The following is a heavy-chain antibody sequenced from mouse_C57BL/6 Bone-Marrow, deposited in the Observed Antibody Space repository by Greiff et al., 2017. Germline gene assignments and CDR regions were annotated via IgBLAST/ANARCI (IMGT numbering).Heavy chain of an antibody. D-gene: IGHD2-5*01. V-gene: IGHV5-4*01. J-gene: IGHJ2*01. CDR2: ISDGGSYT. CDR3: ARDCYSNLDS. Sequence: DVQLVESGGGLLKPGGSLKLSCAASGFTFSSYAMSWVRQTPEKRLEWVATISDGGSYTYYPDNVKGRFTISRDNAKNNLYLQMSHLKSEDTAMXYCARDCYSNLDSWGQGTTLTVSS. CDR1: GFTFSSYA.